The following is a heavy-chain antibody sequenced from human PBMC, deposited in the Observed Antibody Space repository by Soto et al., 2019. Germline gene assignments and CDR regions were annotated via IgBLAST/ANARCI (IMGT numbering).Heavy chain of an antibody. Sequence: QVQLQESGPGLVRPSETLSLTCTVSGASMNDYYGSWIRQSPGKGLEYIGYVFSTGRADYNPSLKGRVHISMDTSTHRFPLRLSSGTVADKAVYFWARSGHSLGGVMWGQGTLVTVSS. J-gene: IGHJ4*02. CDR2: VFSTGRA. CDR1: GASMNDYY. CDR3: ARSGHSLGGVM. D-gene: IGHD3-16*01. V-gene: IGHV4-59*01.